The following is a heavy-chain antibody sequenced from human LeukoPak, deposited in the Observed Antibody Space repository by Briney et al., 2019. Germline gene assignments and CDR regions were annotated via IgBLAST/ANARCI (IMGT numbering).Heavy chain of an antibody. D-gene: IGHD5-12*01. V-gene: IGHV1-18*01. CDR2: ISAYSTYNGNT. Sequence: ASVKVSCKASGYTFTSFGISWVRQAPGQGPEWMGWISAYSTYNGNTNYTQKFQGRVTMTTDTSTTTAYMELRSLRSDDTAVYYCTRDLGQWLLQGIFFDYWGQGTLVTVSS. CDR1: GYTFTSFG. J-gene: IGHJ4*02. CDR3: TRDLGQWLLQGIFFDY.